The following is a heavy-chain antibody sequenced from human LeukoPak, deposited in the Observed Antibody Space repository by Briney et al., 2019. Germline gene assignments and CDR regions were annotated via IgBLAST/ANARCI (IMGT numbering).Heavy chain of an antibody. D-gene: IGHD3-22*01. CDR1: GFTFSSYG. CDR2: ISYDGSSK. J-gene: IGHJ4*02. Sequence: GRSLRLSCAASGFTFSSYGMHWVRQAPGKGLEWVAVISYDGSSKYYADSVKGRFTISRDNSKNTLYLQMNSLRAEDTAVYYCAKDTGDSSGYYLPPDYWGQGTLVTVSS. CDR3: AKDTGDSSGYYLPPDY. V-gene: IGHV3-30*18.